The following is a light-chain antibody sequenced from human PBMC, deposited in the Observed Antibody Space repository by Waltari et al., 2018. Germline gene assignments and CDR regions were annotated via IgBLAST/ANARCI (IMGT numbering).Light chain of an antibody. Sequence: SSVLTQDPAVSVALGQAVRITCQGDSLRTYYVSWYQQKPGQAPVLIIYGKNNRPSGIPDRVSGSGLGATASLTITGAQAEDEADYYCNSRDSSGNHLVFGGGTKLTVL. CDR1: SLRTYY. V-gene: IGLV3-19*01. CDR2: GKN. CDR3: NSRDSSGNHLV. J-gene: IGLJ3*02.